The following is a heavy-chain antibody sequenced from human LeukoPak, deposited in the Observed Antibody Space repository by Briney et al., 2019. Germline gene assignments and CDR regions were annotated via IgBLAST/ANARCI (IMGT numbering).Heavy chain of an antibody. CDR2: ISYDGSNK. CDR1: GFTFSSYA. D-gene: IGHD6-13*01. J-gene: IGHJ4*02. Sequence: PGGPLRLSCAASGFTFSSYAMHWVRQAPGKGLEWVAVISYDGSNKYYADSVKGRFTISRDNSKNTLYLQMNSLRAEDTAVYYCARDRQLDYWGQGTLVTVSP. V-gene: IGHV3-30*17. CDR3: ARDRQLDY.